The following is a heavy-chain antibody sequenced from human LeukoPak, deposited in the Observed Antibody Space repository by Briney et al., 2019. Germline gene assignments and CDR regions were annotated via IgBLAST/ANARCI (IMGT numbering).Heavy chain of an antibody. CDR3: ATLRETFYYGSGSYF. CDR1: GFTFSSFS. Sequence: GGSLRLSCAASGFTFSSFSINWVRQAPGKGLEWVSYISSSSTTIYYADSVKGRFTISRDNAKNSLYLQMNSLRAEDTAVYYCATLRETFYYGSGSYFWGQGTLVTVSS. D-gene: IGHD3-10*01. V-gene: IGHV3-48*04. J-gene: IGHJ4*02. CDR2: ISSSSTTI.